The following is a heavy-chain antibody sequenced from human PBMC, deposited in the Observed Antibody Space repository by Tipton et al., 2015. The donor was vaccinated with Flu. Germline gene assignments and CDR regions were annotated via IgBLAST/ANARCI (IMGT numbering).Heavy chain of an antibody. Sequence: QLVQSGAEVKKPGESLKISCKGSGYSFTSYWIGWVRQMPGKGLEWMGIIYPGDSDTRYSPSFQGQVTISADKSISTAYLQWSSLKASDTAMYYCARQDGHVDIVATPENDAFDIWGQGTMVTVSS. J-gene: IGHJ3*02. V-gene: IGHV5-51*01. CDR3: ARQDGHVDIVATPENDAFDI. CDR1: GYSFTSYW. CDR2: IYPGDSDT. D-gene: IGHD5-12*01.